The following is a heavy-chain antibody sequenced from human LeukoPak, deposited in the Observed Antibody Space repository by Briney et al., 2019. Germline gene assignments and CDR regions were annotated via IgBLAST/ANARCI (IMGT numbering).Heavy chain of an antibody. CDR3: ARDVSNFDY. CDR1: GFALRSYA. V-gene: IGHV3-30-3*01. Sequence: GGSLRLSCAASGFALRSYAMHWVRQAPGKGLEWVAVISYDGSNEYYADSVKGRFTISRDNSKNTLFLQMNSLGAEDTAIYYCARDVSNFDYWGQGTLVTVSS. J-gene: IGHJ4*02. CDR2: ISYDGSNE.